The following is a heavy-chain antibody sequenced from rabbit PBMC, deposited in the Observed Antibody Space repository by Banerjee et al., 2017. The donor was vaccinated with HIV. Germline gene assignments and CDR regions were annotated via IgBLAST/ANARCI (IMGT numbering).Heavy chain of an antibody. CDR2: IYTTTDTT. CDR1: GFDLSSYYY. Sequence: QSLEESGGDLVKPGASLTLTCTASGFDLSSYYYMCWVRQAPGKGLEWIGCIYTTTDTTWYASWAKGRFTISKTSSTTVTLQMTSLTAADTATYFCARKNYATYGYAGMDLWGQGTLVTVS. D-gene: IGHD6-1*01. J-gene: IGHJ6*01. V-gene: IGHV1S40*01. CDR3: ARKNYATYGYAGMDL.